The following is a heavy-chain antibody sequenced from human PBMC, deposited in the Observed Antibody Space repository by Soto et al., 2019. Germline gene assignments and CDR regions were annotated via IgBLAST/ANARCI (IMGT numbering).Heavy chain of an antibody. CDR1: GGAVSSGTYY. Sequence: LSLTCTVSGGAVSSGTYYWSWVRQPPGKGLEWIGHIYFTGSTNYNPSLKSRVTMSLDTSRNQFSLKLSSVTAADTAVYYCTRGPPRVQWFDPWGLGTLVTVSS. CDR2: IYFTGST. CDR3: TRGPPRVQWFDP. J-gene: IGHJ5*02. V-gene: IGHV4-61*01.